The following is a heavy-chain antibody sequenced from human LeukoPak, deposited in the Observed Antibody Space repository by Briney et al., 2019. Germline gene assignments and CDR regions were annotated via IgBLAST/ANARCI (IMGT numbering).Heavy chain of an antibody. V-gene: IGHV4-39*01. J-gene: IGHJ4*02. CDR2: IYYNGNT. Sequence: SETLSLTCTVSGGSISSTSHYWGWIRQPPGKGLEWIGSIYYNGNTYYNPSLKSRVTISVGTSKNQFSLRLSSVTAADMAVYFCARLGYSVSWTDCWGQGTLVTVSS. CDR3: ARLGYSVSWTDC. CDR1: GGSISSTSHY. D-gene: IGHD5/OR15-5a*01.